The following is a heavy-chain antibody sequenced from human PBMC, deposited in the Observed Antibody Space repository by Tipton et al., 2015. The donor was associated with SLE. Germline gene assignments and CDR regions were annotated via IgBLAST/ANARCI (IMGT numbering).Heavy chain of an antibody. J-gene: IGHJ4*02. D-gene: IGHD6-13*01. CDR2: MNRDGGVR. V-gene: IGHV3-74*01. Sequence: GSLRLSCAASGFTISTFWMHWVRQAPGKGLAWVSRMNRDGGVRSYAGTVKGRFSISRDNSKNTLYLQMNSLRAEDTAVYYCAKVVAAAWGGFDCWGQGSLVTVSS. CDR3: AKVVAAAWGGFDC. CDR1: GFTISTFW.